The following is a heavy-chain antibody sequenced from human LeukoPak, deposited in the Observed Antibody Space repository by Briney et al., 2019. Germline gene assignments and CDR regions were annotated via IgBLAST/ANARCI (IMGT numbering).Heavy chain of an antibody. D-gene: IGHD3-10*01. V-gene: IGHV1-69*06. CDR2: IIPIFGTA. J-gene: IGHJ3*02. CDR3: AAISGTYPWAFDI. Sequence: ASVKVSCKASGGTFSSYAISWVRQAPGQGLEWMGGIIPIFGTANYAQKSQGRVTITADKSTSTAYMELSSLRSEDTAVYYCAAISGTYPWAFDIWGQGTMVTVSS. CDR1: GGTFSSYA.